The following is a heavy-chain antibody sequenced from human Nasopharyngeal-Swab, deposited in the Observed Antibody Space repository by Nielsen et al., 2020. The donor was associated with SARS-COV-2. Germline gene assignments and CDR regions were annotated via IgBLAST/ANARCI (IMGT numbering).Heavy chain of an antibody. Sequence: ASVPVSCKASGYTFTSYAMHWVRQAPGQRLEWMGWINAGNGNTKYSQKFQGRVTITRDTSASTAYMELSSLRSEDTAVYYCARGRRGYCSGGSCGGDWYFDYWGQGTLVTVS. CDR3: ARGRRGYCSGGSCGGDWYFDY. V-gene: IGHV1-3*01. CDR2: INAGNGNT. J-gene: IGHJ4*02. CDR1: GYTFTSYA. D-gene: IGHD2-15*01.